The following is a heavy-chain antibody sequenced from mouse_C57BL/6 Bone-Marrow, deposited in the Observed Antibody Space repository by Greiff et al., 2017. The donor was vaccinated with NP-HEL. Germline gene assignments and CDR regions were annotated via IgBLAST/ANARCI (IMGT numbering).Heavy chain of an antibody. CDR3: TTITTVVATRAMDY. CDR1: GFNIKDYY. D-gene: IGHD1-1*01. J-gene: IGHJ4*01. CDR2: IDPEDGDT. Sequence: VQLQQSGAELVRPGASVKLSCTASGFNIKDYYMHWVKQRPEQGLEWIGRIDPEDGDTEYAPKFQGKATMTADTSSNTAYLQLSSLTSEDTAVYYCTTITTVVATRAMDYWGQGTSVTVSS. V-gene: IGHV14-1*01.